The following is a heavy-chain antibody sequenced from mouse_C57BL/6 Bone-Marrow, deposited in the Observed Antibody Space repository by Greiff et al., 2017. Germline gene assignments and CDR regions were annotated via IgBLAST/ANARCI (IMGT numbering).Heavy chain of an antibody. V-gene: IGHV5-17*01. J-gene: IGHJ1*03. D-gene: IGHD1-1*01. CDR1: GFTFSDYG. CDR3: ARGPVYYYGSSSHWYCDV. Sequence: EVKLVESGGGLVKPGGSLKLSCAASGFTFSDYGMHWVRQAPEKGLEWVAYISSGSSTIYYADTVKGRFTISIDNAKNTLFLQMTSLRSEDTARYYCARGPVYYYGSSSHWYCDVWGTGTTVTVSS. CDR2: ISSGSSTI.